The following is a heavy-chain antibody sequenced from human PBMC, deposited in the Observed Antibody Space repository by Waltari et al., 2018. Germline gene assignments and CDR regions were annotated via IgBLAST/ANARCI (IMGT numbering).Heavy chain of an antibody. Sequence: QVQLQQWGAGLLKPSETLSLTCAVYGGSFSGYYWSWIRQPPGKGLEWIGEINHSGSTNYNPSLKSRVTISVDTSKNQFSLKLSSVTAADTAVYYCARGRVAGTGGFDYWGQGTLVTVSS. CDR1: GGSFSGYY. J-gene: IGHJ4*02. V-gene: IGHV4-34*01. CDR2: INHSGST. CDR3: ARGRVAGTGGFDY. D-gene: IGHD6-19*01.